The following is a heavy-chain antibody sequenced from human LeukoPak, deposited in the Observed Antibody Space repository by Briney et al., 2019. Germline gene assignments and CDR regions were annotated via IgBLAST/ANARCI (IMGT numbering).Heavy chain of an antibody. Sequence: PGGSLRLSCAASGFTFSSYWMSWVRQAPGKGLEWVANIKQDGSEKYYVDSVKGRFTISRDNAKNSLYLQMNSLRAEDTAVYYCARERRIAVAGTLLCDYWGQGTLVTVSS. CDR2: IKQDGSEK. J-gene: IGHJ4*02. CDR1: GFTFSSYW. V-gene: IGHV3-7*01. CDR3: ARERRIAVAGTLLCDY. D-gene: IGHD6-19*01.